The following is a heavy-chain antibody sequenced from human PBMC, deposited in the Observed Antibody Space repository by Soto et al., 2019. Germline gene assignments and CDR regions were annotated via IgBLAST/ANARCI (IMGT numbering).Heavy chain of an antibody. J-gene: IGHJ4*02. D-gene: IGHD3-10*01. V-gene: IGHV1-18*01. CDR2: ISAYNGNT. Sequence: QVQLVQSGAEVKKPGASVKVSCKASGYTFTRYGISWVRQAPGQGLEWMGWISAYNGNTNYAQKLQGRVTMTTDTATSTAYMELRSLRSDDTAVYYCARTIHTGFGELFNSYFDYWGQGTLVTVSS. CDR3: ARTIHTGFGELFNSYFDY. CDR1: GYTFTRYG.